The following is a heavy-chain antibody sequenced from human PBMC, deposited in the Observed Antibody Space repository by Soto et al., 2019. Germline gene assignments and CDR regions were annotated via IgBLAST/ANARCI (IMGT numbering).Heavy chain of an antibody. D-gene: IGHD3-3*01. Sequence: SETLSLTCAVSGGSISSSNWWSRVRHPPGKGLAWIGEIYHSGSTHYNPSLTSRVTISVDKSKNQFSLKLSSVTAADTAVYYCARVRVTIVGVVNYYYYGMDVWGQGTTVT. CDR3: ARVRVTIVGVVNYYYYGMDV. CDR1: GGSISSSNW. J-gene: IGHJ6*02. CDR2: IYHSGST. V-gene: IGHV4-4*02.